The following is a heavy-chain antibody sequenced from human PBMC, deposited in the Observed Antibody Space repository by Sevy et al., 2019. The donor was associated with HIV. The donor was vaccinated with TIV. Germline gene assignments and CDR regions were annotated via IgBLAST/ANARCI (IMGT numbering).Heavy chain of an antibody. CDR3: ANGYRGAFDI. J-gene: IGHJ3*02. V-gene: IGHV3-30*18. Sequence: GGSLRLSCAASGFTFSSYGMHWVRQAPGKGLEWVAVISYDGSKKYYADSVKGRFTISRDNSKNTLYLQMNSLRAEDTAVYYCANGYRGAFDIWGQGTMVTVSS. CDR2: ISYDGSKK. CDR1: GFTFSSYG. D-gene: IGHD1-1*01.